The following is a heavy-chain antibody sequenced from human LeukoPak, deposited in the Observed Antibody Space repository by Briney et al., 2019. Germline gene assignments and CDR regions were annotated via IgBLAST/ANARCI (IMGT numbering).Heavy chain of an antibody. D-gene: IGHD6-6*01. Sequence: ASVKVSCKASGYTFTSYYMHWVRQAPGQGLEWMGWINPNSGGTNYAQKFQGRVTMTRDTSISTAYMELSRLRSDDTAVYYCARVSSSAWQFDYWGQGTLVTVSS. CDR2: INPNSGGT. CDR3: ARVSSSAWQFDY. CDR1: GYTFTSYY. V-gene: IGHV1-2*02. J-gene: IGHJ4*02.